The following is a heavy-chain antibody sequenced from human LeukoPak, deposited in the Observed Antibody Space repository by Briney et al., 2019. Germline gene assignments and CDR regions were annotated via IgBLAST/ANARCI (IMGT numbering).Heavy chain of an antibody. D-gene: IGHD3-3*01. CDR2: ISAYNGNT. J-gene: IGHJ5*02. CDR1: GYTFTSYG. Sequence: ASVKVSCKASGYTFTSYGISWVRQALGQGLEWMGWISAYNGNTNYAQKLQGRVTMTTDTSTSTAYMELRSLRSDDTAVYYCARLDFWSGYRRPPGFDPWGQGTLVTVSS. V-gene: IGHV1-18*01. CDR3: ARLDFWSGYRRPPGFDP.